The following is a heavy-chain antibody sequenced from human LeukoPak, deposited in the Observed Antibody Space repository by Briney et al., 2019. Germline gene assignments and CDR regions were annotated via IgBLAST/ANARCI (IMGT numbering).Heavy chain of an antibody. CDR1: GGSFSGYY. V-gene: IGHV4-34*01. CDR2: INHSGST. J-gene: IGHJ5*02. Sequence: SETLSLTCPVYGGSFSGYYWSWIRQPPGKGLDWIGEINHSGSTNYKPSLKSRVTISVDTSKNQFSLKLSSVTAADTAVYYCARGFRRFDPWGQGTLVTVSS. D-gene: IGHD3-10*01. CDR3: ARGFRRFDP.